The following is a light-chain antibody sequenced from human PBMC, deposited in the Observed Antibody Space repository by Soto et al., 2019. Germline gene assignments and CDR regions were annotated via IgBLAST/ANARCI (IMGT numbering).Light chain of an antibody. CDR3: RSYAGSYTFV. J-gene: IGLJ1*01. Sequence: QSALAQPRSVAGSPGQSVTISCTGTSSDVGGYNYVSWYQQHPGKAPKLMIYDVSKRPSGVPDRFSGSKSGNTASLTISGIQAEDEADYYCRSYAGSYTFVFGKGTKVTVL. V-gene: IGLV2-11*01. CDR1: SSDVGGYNY. CDR2: DVS.